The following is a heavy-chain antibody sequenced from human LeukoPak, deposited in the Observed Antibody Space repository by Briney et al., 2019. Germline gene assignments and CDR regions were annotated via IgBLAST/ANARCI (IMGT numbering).Heavy chain of an antibody. J-gene: IGHJ6*02. V-gene: IGHV1-69*13. CDR3: AREFAEASYYYYGMDV. D-gene: IGHD3-10*01. Sequence: GASVKVSCKASGGTFSSYAISWVRQAPGQGLEWMGGIIPIFGTANYAQKFQGRVTITADESTSTAYMELSSLRSEDTAVYYCAREFAEASYYYYGMDVWGQGTTVTVSS. CDR2: IIPIFGTA. CDR1: GGTFSSYA.